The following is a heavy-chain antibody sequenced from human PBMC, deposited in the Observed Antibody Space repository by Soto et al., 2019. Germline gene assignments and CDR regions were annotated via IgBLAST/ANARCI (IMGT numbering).Heavy chain of an antibody. J-gene: IGHJ5*02. CDR1: GGSISSYY. CDR3: ARGGYCSGGSCHWFDP. CDR2: IYYSGST. Sequence: SETLSLTCTVSGGSISSYYWSWIRQPPGKGLEWIGYIYYSGSTNYNPSLKSRVTISVDTSKNQFSLKLSSVTAADTAVYYCARGGYCSGGSCHWFDPWGQGTLVTVSS. D-gene: IGHD2-15*01. V-gene: IGHV4-59*01.